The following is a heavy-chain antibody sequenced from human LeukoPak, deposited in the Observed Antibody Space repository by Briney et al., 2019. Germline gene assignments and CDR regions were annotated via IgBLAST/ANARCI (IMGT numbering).Heavy chain of an antibody. D-gene: IGHD3-22*01. V-gene: IGHV4-59*08. CDR2: IYYSGST. CDR3: ARSGYYDSSGYYNFDY. CDR1: GGSISSYY. Sequence: SETLSLTCTVSGGSISSYYWSWIRQPPGKGLEWIGYIYYSGSTNYNPSLKSRVTIPVDTSKNQFSLKLSSVTAADTAVYYCARSGYYDSSGYYNFDYWGQGTLVTVSS. J-gene: IGHJ4*02.